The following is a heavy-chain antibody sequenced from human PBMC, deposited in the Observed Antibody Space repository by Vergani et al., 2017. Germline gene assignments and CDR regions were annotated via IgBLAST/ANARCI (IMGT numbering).Heavy chain of an antibody. V-gene: IGHV4-38-2*02. CDR2: IYHSGST. CDR3: AREASFDPYYYYVDV. D-gene: IGHD5-12*01. Sequence: QVQLQESGPGLVKPSETLSLTCAVPGYSISSGYYWGWIRQPPGKGLEWIGSIYHSGSTYYNPSLKSRVTISVDTSKNQFSLKLSSVTAADTAVYYCAREASFDPYYYYVDVWGKGTTVTVSS. CDR1: GYSISSGYY. J-gene: IGHJ6*03.